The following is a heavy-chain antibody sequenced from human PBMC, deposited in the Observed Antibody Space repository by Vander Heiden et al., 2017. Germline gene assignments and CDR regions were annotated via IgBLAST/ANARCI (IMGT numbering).Heavy chain of an antibody. CDR2: INPNSGAT. CDR1: GYPFIDYS. V-gene: IGHV1-2*07. Sequence: QVQLVQSGAEVKEPGASVKVSCKASGYPFIDYSTPGLRRAPGRGLEWMGWINPNSGATAYAHNFQGRVTVTRDTSISTAYMELSRLTSDDTAVYYCASESGSYYHYWGQGTLVTVSS. J-gene: IGHJ4*02. D-gene: IGHD1-26*01. CDR3: ASESGSYYHY.